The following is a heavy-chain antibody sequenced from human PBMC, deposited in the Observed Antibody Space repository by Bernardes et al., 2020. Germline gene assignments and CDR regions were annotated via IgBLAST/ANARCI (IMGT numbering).Heavy chain of an antibody. V-gene: IGHV4-34*01. J-gene: IGHJ6*03. CDR1: GGSFSGYY. Sequence: SETLSLTCAVYGGSFSGYYWSWIRQPPGKGLEWIGEINHSGSTNYNPSLKSRVTISVDTSKNQFSLKLSSVTAADTAVYYCARGFLSSSWVAKYYYYMDVWGKGTTVTVSS. CDR2: INHSGST. D-gene: IGHD6-6*01. CDR3: ARGFLSSSWVAKYYYYMDV.